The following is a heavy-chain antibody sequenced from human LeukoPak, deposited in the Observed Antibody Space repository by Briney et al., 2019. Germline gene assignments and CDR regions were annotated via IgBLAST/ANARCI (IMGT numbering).Heavy chain of an antibody. Sequence: GGSLRLSCAASGFTFSSYAMSWVRQAPGKGLEWVSAISGSGGSKYYSDSVKGRFTISRDNSKNTLYLQMNSLRAEDTAVYYCAKVQVVPAADYYYYYYMDVWGKGTTVTVSS. D-gene: IGHD2-2*01. CDR2: ISGSGGSK. J-gene: IGHJ6*03. CDR3: AKVQVVPAADYYYYYYMDV. V-gene: IGHV3-23*01. CDR1: GFTFSSYA.